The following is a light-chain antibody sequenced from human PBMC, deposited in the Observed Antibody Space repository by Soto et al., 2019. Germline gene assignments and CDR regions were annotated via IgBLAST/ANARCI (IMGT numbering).Light chain of an antibody. CDR1: QSVSSSY. Sequence: EIVLTQSPGTLSVSPGERATLSCRASQSVSSSYLAWYQQKPGQAPRLLIYGASSRATGIPDGFSGSGSGTDFTLTISRLEPEDFAVYYCQHYGSSLWTFGQGTKEEIK. CDR2: GAS. V-gene: IGKV3-20*01. J-gene: IGKJ1*01. CDR3: QHYGSSLWT.